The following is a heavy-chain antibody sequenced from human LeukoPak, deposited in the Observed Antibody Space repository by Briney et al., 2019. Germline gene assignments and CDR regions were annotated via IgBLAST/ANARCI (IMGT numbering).Heavy chain of an antibody. CDR1: GFSFSRHA. CDR2: IFDSGAPS. J-gene: IGHJ3*01. Sequence: GGSLRLSWVASGFSFSRHAMNWVRQAPGKAPEWVSSIFDSGAPSYYADSVKGRFTISRDNSGNTFYLQMENLRAEASATYYCTKAVGGGRDAYDVWGLGTRVIVSS. D-gene: IGHD3-16*01. CDR3: TKAVGGGRDAYDV. V-gene: IGHV3-23*05.